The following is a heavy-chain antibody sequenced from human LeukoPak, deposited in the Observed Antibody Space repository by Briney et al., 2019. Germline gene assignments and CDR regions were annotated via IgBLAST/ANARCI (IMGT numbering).Heavy chain of an antibody. CDR2: ISGSGGST. CDR1: GFTFSSYA. V-gene: IGHV3-23*01. Sequence: AGGSLRLSCAASGFTFSSYAMSWVRQAPGKGLEWVSAISGSGGSTYYADSVRGQFTISRDNAKKSLYLQMNSLRAEDTAVYYCARVQKGIAAAGTGGGWFEPWGQGTLVTVS. J-gene: IGHJ5*02. D-gene: IGHD6-13*01. CDR3: ARVQKGIAAAGTGGGWFEP.